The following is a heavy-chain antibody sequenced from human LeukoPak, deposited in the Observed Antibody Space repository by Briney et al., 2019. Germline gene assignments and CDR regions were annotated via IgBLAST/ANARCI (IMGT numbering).Heavy chain of an antibody. CDR3: AKDTGGMDV. D-gene: IGHD2-8*02. V-gene: IGHV3-30*18. CDR2: ISYDGSNK. J-gene: IGHJ6*02. Sequence: GGSLRLPCAASGFTFSSYGMHWVRQAPGKGLEWVAVISYDGSNKYYADSVKGRFTISRDNSKNTLYLQMNSLRAEDTAVYYCAKDTGGMDVWGQGTTVTVSS. CDR1: GFTFSSYG.